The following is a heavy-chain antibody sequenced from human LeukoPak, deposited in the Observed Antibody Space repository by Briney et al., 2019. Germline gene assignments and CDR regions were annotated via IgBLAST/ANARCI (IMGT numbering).Heavy chain of an antibody. J-gene: IGHJ4*02. CDR1: GFTFSSYA. CDR3: VKTTRSGWYNLFFGY. Sequence: GGSLRLSCSASGFTFSSYAMHWVRQAPGKGLEYVSAISSNGGSTYYADSVKGRFTISRDNSKNTLYLQMSSLRAEDTAVYYCVKTTRSGWYNLFFGYWGQGSLVTVSS. D-gene: IGHD6-19*01. CDR2: ISSNGGST. V-gene: IGHV3-64D*06.